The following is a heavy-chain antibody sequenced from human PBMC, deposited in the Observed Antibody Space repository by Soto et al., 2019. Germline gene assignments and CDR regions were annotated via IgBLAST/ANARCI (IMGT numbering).Heavy chain of an antibody. J-gene: IGHJ3*02. CDR1: GGSISSHY. D-gene: IGHD4-17*01. Sequence: PSETLSLTCTVSGGSISSHYWSWIRQPPGKGLEWIGYIYYSGSTNKNPSLKSRVTISVDTSKNQFSLKLNSVTAADTAVYYCARHDNGDYDRVFDIWGQGTMVTVSS. CDR3: ARHDNGDYDRVFDI. CDR2: IYYSGST. V-gene: IGHV4-59*08.